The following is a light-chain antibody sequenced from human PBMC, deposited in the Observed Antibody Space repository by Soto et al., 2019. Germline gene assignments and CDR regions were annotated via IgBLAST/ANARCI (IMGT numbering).Light chain of an antibody. CDR3: SSYTSSSTLSV. J-gene: IGLJ1*01. V-gene: IGLV2-14*01. Sequence: QSALTQPASVSGAPGQSITISRTGTSSDVGGYNYVSWYQQHPGKAPKLMIYDVSNRPSGVSNRFSGSKSGNTASLTISGLQAEDEADYYCSSYTSSSTLSVFGTGPKVTVL. CDR1: SSDVGGYNY. CDR2: DVS.